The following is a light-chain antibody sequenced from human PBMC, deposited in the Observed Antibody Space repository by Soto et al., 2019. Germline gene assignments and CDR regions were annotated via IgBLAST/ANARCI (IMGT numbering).Light chain of an antibody. CDR1: QSVSTN. Sequence: DIVMTQSPATLSVSPGEGATLSCRASQSVSTNLAWYQQKPGQAPRLLIYGASTRSTGIPARFSGGGSGTEFTLTISSLQSEDFAVYYCQHHNNWPPYTFGQGTKLEIK. V-gene: IGKV3-15*01. J-gene: IGKJ2*01. CDR2: GAS. CDR3: QHHNNWPPYT.